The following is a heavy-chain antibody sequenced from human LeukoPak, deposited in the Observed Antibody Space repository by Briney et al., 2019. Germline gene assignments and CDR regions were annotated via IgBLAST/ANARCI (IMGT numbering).Heavy chain of an antibody. Sequence: GGSLRLSCAASEFTFSSYAMSWVRQAPGKGLEWVSAISGDSRTTYYTDSAKGRFTISRDNSWYTLYLQLNSLRAEDTAVYYCARKLLQFVRDGPSFDYWGQGTLVTVSS. V-gene: IGHV3-23*01. D-gene: IGHD5-24*01. CDR2: ISGDSRTT. J-gene: IGHJ4*02. CDR3: ARKLLQFVRDGPSFDY. CDR1: EFTFSSYA.